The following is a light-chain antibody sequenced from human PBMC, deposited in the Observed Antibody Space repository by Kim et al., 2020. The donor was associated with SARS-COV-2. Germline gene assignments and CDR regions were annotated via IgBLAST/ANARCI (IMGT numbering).Light chain of an antibody. J-gene: IGLJ1*01. Sequence: GHSFTISYTGTSSNVLHSNSVSRYPRHPGKAPKLMIYDVSNRPSAASARFSVSKSDSTASLTISGLQAENEADYYCSSYTCNNTYVFGTGTKVTVL. CDR3: SSYTCNNTYV. V-gene: IGLV2-14*03. CDR2: DVS. CDR1: SSNVLHSNS.